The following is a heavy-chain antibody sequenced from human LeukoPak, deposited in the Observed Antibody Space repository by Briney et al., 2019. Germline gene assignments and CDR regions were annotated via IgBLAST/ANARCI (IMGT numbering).Heavy chain of an antibody. D-gene: IGHD5-12*01. CDR1: GFTFSTYG. Sequence: GGTLRLSCAASGFTFSTYGMNWVRQAPGKGLEWVSAISGSGGSTYYADSVKGRFTISRDNSKNTLYLQMNSLRAEDTAVYYCAKGGSGYATIYYYYMDVWGKGTTVTVSS. V-gene: IGHV3-23*01. J-gene: IGHJ6*03. CDR2: ISGSGGST. CDR3: AKGGSGYATIYYYYMDV.